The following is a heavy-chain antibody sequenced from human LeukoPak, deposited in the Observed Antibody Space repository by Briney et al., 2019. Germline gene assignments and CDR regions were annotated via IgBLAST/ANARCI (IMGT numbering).Heavy chain of an antibody. CDR1: GYTFTGYY. J-gene: IGHJ4*02. Sequence: ASVKVSCKASGYTFTGYYMHWVRQAPGQGLEWMGWINPNSGGTNYAQKFQGRVTMTRDTSISTAYMELSRLRSDDTAVYYCATPERGYSGYDFVSWGQGTLVTVSS. V-gene: IGHV1-2*02. CDR2: INPNSGGT. CDR3: ATPERGYSGYDFVS. D-gene: IGHD5-12*01.